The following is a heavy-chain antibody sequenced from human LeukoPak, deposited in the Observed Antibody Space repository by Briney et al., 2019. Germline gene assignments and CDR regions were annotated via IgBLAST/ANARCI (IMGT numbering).Heavy chain of an antibody. CDR1: GFTVPSTF. CDR2: ISSSSSYI. J-gene: IGHJ4*02. Sequence: GGSLRLSCAASGFTVPSTFMNWVRQAPGKGLEWVSSISSSSSYIYYADSVKGRFTISRDNAKNSLYLQMNSLRAEDTAVYYCARARNDFDYWGQGTLVTVSS. V-gene: IGHV3-21*01. CDR3: ARARNDFDY.